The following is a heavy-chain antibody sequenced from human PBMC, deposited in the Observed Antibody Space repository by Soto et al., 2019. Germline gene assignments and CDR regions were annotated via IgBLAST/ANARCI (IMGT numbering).Heavy chain of an antibody. CDR2: IHPSGST. V-gene: IGHV4-34*01. CDR1: GGSFSGYY. CDR3: ARVHPYGIAARPLFDY. D-gene: IGHD6-6*01. J-gene: IGHJ4*02. Sequence: SETLSLTCAVDGGSFSGYYWSWIRQPPGEGLEWIGEIHPSGSTDYNPSLKSRVTISVGTSKNQFSLKLSSVTAADSAVYYCARVHPYGIAARPLFDYWGQGTLVTVSS.